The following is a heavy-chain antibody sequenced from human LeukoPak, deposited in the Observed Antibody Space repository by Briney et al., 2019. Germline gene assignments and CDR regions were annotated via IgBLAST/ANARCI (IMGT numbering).Heavy chain of an antibody. CDR2: IRYDGSNK. J-gene: IGHJ3*02. CDR1: GFTFSSYG. V-gene: IGHV3-30*02. CDR3: AKSMPPIYYYDSSGSPRDAFDI. D-gene: IGHD3-22*01. Sequence: GGSLRLSCAASGFTFSSYGMHWVRQAPGKGLEWVAFIRYDGSNKYYADSVKGRFTISRDNSKNTLYLQMNSLRAEDTAVYYCAKSMPPIYYYDSSGSPRDAFDIWGQGTMVTVSS.